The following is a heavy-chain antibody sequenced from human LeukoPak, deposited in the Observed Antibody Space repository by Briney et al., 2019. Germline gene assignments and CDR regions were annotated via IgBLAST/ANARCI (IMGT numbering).Heavy chain of an antibody. V-gene: IGHV4-4*07. J-gene: IGHJ4*02. CDR1: GGSIGNYY. Sequence: PSETLSLTCTVSGGSIGNYYWSWIRQPAGKGLGWIGRISASGNTDYNPSLKSRVTMSVDTSMNLFALKLSSVTAADTAVYYCARQGVATAIDYWGQGTLVTVSS. D-gene: IGHD2-21*02. CDR3: ARQGVATAIDY. CDR2: ISASGNT.